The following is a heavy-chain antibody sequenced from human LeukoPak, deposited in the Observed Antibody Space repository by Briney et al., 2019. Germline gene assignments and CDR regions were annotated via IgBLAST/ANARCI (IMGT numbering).Heavy chain of an antibody. CDR1: GYTFTSYG. D-gene: IGHD3-22*01. CDR2: ISAYNGNT. Sequence: ASVKVSCKASGYTFTSYGISWVRQAPGQGLEWMGWISAYNGNTNYAQKLQGRVTMTTDTSTSTAYMELRSLRSDDTAVYYCARHYPVTYYYDSVPPCDYWGQGTLVTVSS. V-gene: IGHV1-18*01. CDR3: ARHYPVTYYYDSVPPCDY. J-gene: IGHJ4*02.